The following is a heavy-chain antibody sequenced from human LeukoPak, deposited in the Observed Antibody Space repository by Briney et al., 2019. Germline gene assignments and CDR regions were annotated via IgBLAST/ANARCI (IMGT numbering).Heavy chain of an antibody. J-gene: IGHJ5*02. D-gene: IGHD3-9*01. CDR3: AKKSEYDILTGYYNNWFDP. CDR1: GFTFSSYA. Sequence: GGSLRLSCAASGFTFSSYAMSWVRQAPGKGLEWVSAISGSGGSTYYAGSVKGRLTISRDNSKNTLYLQMNSLRAEDTAVYYCAKKSEYDILTGYYNNWFDPWGQGTLVTVSS. V-gene: IGHV3-23*01. CDR2: ISGSGGST.